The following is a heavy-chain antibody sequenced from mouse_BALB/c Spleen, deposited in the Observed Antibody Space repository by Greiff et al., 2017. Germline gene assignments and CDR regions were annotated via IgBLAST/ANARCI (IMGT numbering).Heavy chain of an antibody. V-gene: IGHV1-7*01. Sequence: VQLVESGAELAKPGASVKMSCKASGYTFTSYWMHWVKQRPGQGLEWIGYINPSTGYTEYNQKFKDKATLTADKSSSTAYMQLSSLTSEDSAVYYCARGTLYAMDYWGQGTSVTVSS. D-gene: IGHD3-3*01. CDR3: ARGTLYAMDY. CDR1: GYTFTSYW. J-gene: IGHJ4*01. CDR2: INPSTGYT.